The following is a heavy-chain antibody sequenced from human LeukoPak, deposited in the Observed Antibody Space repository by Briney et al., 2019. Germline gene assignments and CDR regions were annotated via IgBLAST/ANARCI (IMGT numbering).Heavy chain of an antibody. Sequence: GGSLTLSCPASGFSSSDYAMSWVRQAPGGGLEWVSGIRASGDKAIHADSVKGRFTTSRVNSKNTLSLQMSSLRVEDSAVYFCAKDTSAWWYHRAYMNVWGTGTTVTVSS. D-gene: IGHD2-15*01. J-gene: IGHJ6*03. CDR1: GFSSSDYA. V-gene: IGHV3-23*01. CDR3: AKDTSAWWYHRAYMNV. CDR2: IRASGDKA.